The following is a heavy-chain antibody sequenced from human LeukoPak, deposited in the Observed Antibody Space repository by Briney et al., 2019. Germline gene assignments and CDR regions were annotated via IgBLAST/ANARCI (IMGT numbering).Heavy chain of an antibody. V-gene: IGHV6-1*01. D-gene: IGHD4/OR15-4a*01. CDR3: ARKRLSADSFDI. J-gene: IGHJ3*02. Sequence: SQTLSLTCAISGDSVSSNSAAWNWIRQSPARGLEWLGRTYYRSKWYNDYTVSVKSRITFNPDTSKNQFSLHLNSVTPEDTAVYYCARKRLSADSFDIWGQGTMVTVSS. CDR2: TYYRSKWYN. CDR1: GDSVSSNSAA.